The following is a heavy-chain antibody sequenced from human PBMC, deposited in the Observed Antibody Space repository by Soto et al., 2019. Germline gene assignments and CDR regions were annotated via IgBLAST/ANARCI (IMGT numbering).Heavy chain of an antibody. Sequence: SETLSLSGFVSGDSMSSGAYYWSWIRQHPRKALEWITYIYLSRDTHYNPSLRSRSTISVDTSKDLFSLKLTSVTDADTAVYYCASTYSGYLDNWVQGTLVTVSS. V-gene: IGHV4-31*03. CDR1: GDSMSSGAYY. CDR3: ASTYSGYLDN. J-gene: IGHJ4*02. D-gene: IGHD3-22*01. CDR2: IYLSRDT.